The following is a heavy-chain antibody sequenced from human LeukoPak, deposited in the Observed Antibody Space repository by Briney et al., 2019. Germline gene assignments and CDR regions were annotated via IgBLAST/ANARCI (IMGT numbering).Heavy chain of an antibody. CDR3: ARRAYNWGAFDI. V-gene: IGHV3-23*01. Sequence: GGSLRLSCAPSGFTFTNHAMNWVRQAPGKGLEWVSTISPSGGDTYYADSVKGRFTISKDISKNTLYLQMNSLRGDDTAVYYCARRAYNWGAFDIWGQGTMVTVSS. CDR1: GFTFTNHA. J-gene: IGHJ3*02. CDR2: ISPSGGDT. D-gene: IGHD1-20*01.